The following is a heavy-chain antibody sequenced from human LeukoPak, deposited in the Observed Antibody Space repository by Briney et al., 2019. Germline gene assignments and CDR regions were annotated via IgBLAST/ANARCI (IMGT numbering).Heavy chain of an antibody. CDR2: LTSDGRST. CDR1: GFTFSDYW. J-gene: IGHJ4*02. V-gene: IGHV3-74*01. CDR3: ARGASTYSDY. Sequence: GGSLRLTCAASGFTFSDYWMHWVRQAPGKGLVWVSRLTSDGRSTSYADSVKGRFTMSRDNAKNTLFLQMNSLRDEDTAVYYCARGASTYSDYWGQGTPVTVSS.